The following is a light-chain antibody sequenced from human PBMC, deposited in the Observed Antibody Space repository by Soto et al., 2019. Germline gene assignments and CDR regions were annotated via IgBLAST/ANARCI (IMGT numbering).Light chain of an antibody. Sequence: QSALTQPPSVSGTPGQRVSISCSGDSSTFANNYVHWYQQVPGAAPKLLMYGTDQRPSGVPERFSGSKSGTSASLPSSGLRPEDEAQYYCAAYTGNWNGPVFGGGTKLTVL. V-gene: IGLV1-47*01. J-gene: IGLJ2*01. CDR1: SSTFANNY. CDR2: GTD. CDR3: AAYTGNWNGPV.